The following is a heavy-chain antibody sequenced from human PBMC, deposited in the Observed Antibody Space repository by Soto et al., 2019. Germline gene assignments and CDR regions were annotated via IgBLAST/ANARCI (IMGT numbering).Heavy chain of an antibody. CDR1: GFTFSSYG. V-gene: IGHV3-30*03. CDR2: ISYDGSNK. D-gene: IGHD3-22*01. Sequence: GGSLRLSCAASGFTFSSYGMHWVRQAPGKGLEWVAVISYDGSNKYYADSVKGRFTISRDNSKNTLYLQMNSLRAEDTAVYYCARGGYYDSSGYYGYNVWGQGTTVTVSS. J-gene: IGHJ6*02. CDR3: ARGGYYDSSGYYGYNV.